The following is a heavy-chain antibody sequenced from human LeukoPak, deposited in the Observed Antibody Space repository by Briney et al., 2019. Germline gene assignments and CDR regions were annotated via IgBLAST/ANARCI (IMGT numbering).Heavy chain of an antibody. D-gene: IGHD3-10*01. V-gene: IGHV1-46*01. CDR3: ARDPIYYYGSGRYYYMDV. CDR1: GYTFTSYY. Sequence: ASVTVSCKTSGYTFTSYYMHWVRQAPGQGLEWMGIINPSGGSTSYAQKFQGRVTMTRDMSTSTVYMELSSLRSEDTAVYYCARDPIYYYGSGRYYYMDVWGKGTTVTVSS. CDR2: INPSGGST. J-gene: IGHJ6*03.